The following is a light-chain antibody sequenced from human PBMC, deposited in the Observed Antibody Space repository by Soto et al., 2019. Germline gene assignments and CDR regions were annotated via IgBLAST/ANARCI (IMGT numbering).Light chain of an antibody. V-gene: IGKV1-5*03. J-gene: IGKJ1*01. CDR1: QSIGSW. CDR2: QTS. Sequence: DIQLTQSPSILSASVGDRVTITCRASQSIGSWLAWYQQKPGKAPNLLIFQTSNLESGVPSRFSGSGSGTEFTLTISSLQPDDFATYYCQQCNTYSTFGQGTKVETK. CDR3: QQCNTYST.